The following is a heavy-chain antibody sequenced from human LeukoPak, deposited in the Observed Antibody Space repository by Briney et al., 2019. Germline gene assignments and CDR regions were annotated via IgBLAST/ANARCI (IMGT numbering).Heavy chain of an antibody. CDR2: INHSGST. Sequence: PSETLSLTCAVYGGSFSGYYWSWIRQPPGKGLEWIGEINHSGSTSYNPSLKSRVAISVDTSKNQFSLKLSSVTAADTAVYYCARRLYTSSWDYFDYWGQGTLVTVSS. D-gene: IGHD6-13*01. V-gene: IGHV4-34*01. CDR3: ARRLYTSSWDYFDY. J-gene: IGHJ4*02. CDR1: GGSFSGYY.